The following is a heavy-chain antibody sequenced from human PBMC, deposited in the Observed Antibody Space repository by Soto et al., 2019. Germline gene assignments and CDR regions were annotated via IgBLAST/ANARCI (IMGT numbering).Heavy chain of an antibody. CDR1: GGSLSGYY. J-gene: IGHJ6*02. D-gene: IGHD1-7*01. CDR3: ARSDNRNSLYGVDV. V-gene: IGHV4-34*01. CDR2: INHRGSS. Sequence: QVQLQQWGAGLLKPSATLSLTCAVNGGSLSGYYWSWIRQSPGKGLEWIGEINHRGSSAYNPSLKRRVTLSIDASMNHVTLELTSVTAADTAVYYFARSDNRNSLYGVDVWGQGTAVTVSS.